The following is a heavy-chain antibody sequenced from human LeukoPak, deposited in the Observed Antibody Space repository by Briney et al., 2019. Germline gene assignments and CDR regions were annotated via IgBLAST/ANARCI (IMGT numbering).Heavy chain of an antibody. Sequence: GGSLRLSCAASGFTFSSYAMHWVRQAPGKGLEWVAVISYDGSNKYYADSVKGRFTISRDNSKNTLYLQTNSLRAEDTAVYYCARVWDVGYSSSWYVFPDYWGQGTLVTVSS. CDR1: GFTFSSYA. CDR2: ISYDGSNK. CDR3: ARVWDVGYSSSWYVFPDY. V-gene: IGHV3-30-3*01. J-gene: IGHJ4*02. D-gene: IGHD6-13*01.